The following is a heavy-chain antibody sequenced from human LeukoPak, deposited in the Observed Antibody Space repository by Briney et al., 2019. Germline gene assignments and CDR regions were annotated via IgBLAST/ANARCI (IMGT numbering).Heavy chain of an antibody. CDR1: GFTFSSYW. V-gene: IGHV3-74*01. J-gene: IGHJ4*02. Sequence: HPGGSLRLSCAASGFTFSSYWMHWVRQAPGKGLVWVSRIKSDGSTNYADSVKGRFTISRDNAKNTLSLQMNSLRAEDTGVYYCARGLAYCSSTSCRTFDYWGQGTLVTVSS. CDR3: ARGLAYCSSTSCRTFDY. CDR2: IKSDGST. D-gene: IGHD2-2*01.